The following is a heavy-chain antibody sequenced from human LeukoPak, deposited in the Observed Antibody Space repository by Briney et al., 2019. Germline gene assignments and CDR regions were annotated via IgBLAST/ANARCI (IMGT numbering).Heavy chain of an antibody. CDR1: GFSFTDYP. Sequence: GGSLRLSCATSGFSFTDYPMNWVRQAPGKGLEWISNIRTTAEGAKYAYYADSVKGRFTISRDNAKNSLYLQMNTLRAEDTAVYYCARDEGSSWFFDNWGQGTLVTVSS. CDR3: ARDEGSSWFFDN. V-gene: IGHV3-21*05. D-gene: IGHD6-13*01. CDR2: IRTTAEGAKYA. J-gene: IGHJ4*02.